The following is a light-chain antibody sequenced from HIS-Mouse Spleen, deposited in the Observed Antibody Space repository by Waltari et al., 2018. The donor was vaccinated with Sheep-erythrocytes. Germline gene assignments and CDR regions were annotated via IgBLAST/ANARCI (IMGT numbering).Light chain of an antibody. Sequence: QSVVTQPPSASGTPGQGVTVSCSGSSSHIGSYYVYWDQQLPGTAPKVLSYRNNQRPSVVPDRFAGSKYGSQASRAIRGVRSEDEADYYCAAWDDSLSGWVFGGGTKLTV. V-gene: IGLV1-47*01. J-gene: IGLJ3*02. CDR3: AAWDDSLSGWV. CDR2: RNN. CDR1: SSHIGSYY.